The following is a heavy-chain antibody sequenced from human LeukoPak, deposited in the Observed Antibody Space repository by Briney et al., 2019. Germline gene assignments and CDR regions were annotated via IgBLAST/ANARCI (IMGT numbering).Heavy chain of an antibody. J-gene: IGHJ4*02. D-gene: IGHD3-3*01. CDR2: IYPGDSDT. V-gene: IGHV5-51*01. CDR3: ARRSGGTSDY. CDR1: GYSFTTYW. Sequence: GESLKISCKASGYSFTTYWIGWVRQLPGKGLEWMGTIYPGDSDTKYSPSFQGQVTISGDKSISTAYPQWSSLKASDTAVYYCARRSGGTSDYWGQGTLVTVSS.